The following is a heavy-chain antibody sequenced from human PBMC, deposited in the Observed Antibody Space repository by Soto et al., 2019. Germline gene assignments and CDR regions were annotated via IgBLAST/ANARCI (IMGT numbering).Heavy chain of an antibody. CDR2: IDPSDSYT. CDR3: ASSIAARRNYYYGMDV. Sequence: PGESLKISCKGSGYSFTSYWISWVRQMPGKGLEWMGRIDPSDSYTNYSPSFQGHVTISADKSISTAYLQWSSLKASDTAMYYCASSIAARRNYYYGMDVWGQGTTVTVS. J-gene: IGHJ6*02. V-gene: IGHV5-10-1*01. CDR1: GYSFTSYW. D-gene: IGHD6-6*01.